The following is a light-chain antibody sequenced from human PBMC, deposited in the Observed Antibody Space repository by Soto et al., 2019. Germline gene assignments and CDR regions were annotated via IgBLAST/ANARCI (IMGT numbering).Light chain of an antibody. V-gene: IGKV3-20*01. CDR2: GAS. CDR1: QSVSSSY. Sequence: EIVLTQSPGTLSLSPGERATLSCRASQSVSSSYLAWYHQKPGQAPRLLIYGASSRATGIPDRFSGSGSGTDFTLTISRLEPEDFAVYYCQQYGSSLFGGGTKVEIK. J-gene: IGKJ4*01. CDR3: QQYGSSL.